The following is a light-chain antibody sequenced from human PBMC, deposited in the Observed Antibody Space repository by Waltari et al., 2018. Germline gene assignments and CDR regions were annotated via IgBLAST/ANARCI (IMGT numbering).Light chain of an antibody. CDR3: QQRSSWPRT. Sequence: DIVLTQSPATLSLSPGERATLSCRASQRINNYLAWYHQKPGQAPRLLIYSASNRATGIPARFSGSGSGTDFFLTISSLDPEDFAVYYCQQRSSWPRTFGQGTRVEIK. J-gene: IGKJ1*01. V-gene: IGKV3-11*01. CDR2: SAS. CDR1: QRINNY.